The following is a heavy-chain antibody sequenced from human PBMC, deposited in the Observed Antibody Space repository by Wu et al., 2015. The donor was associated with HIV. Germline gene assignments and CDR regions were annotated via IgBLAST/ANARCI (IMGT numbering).Heavy chain of an antibody. V-gene: IGHV1-18*04. CDR3: ARNQKYSHPSYYYYYYMDV. CDR2: ISIYTGNT. Sequence: QVQLEQSGGEVKNVGASMKVSCKASGYTFKTYGISWVRQAPGQGLEWMGRISIYTGNTNYEEKFQDRVTMTADPSTKTAYVEVRRLRSDDTAVYYCARNQKYSHPSYYYYYYMDVWGKGTTVIVSS. J-gene: IGHJ6*03. D-gene: IGHD5-12*01. CDR1: GYTFKTYG.